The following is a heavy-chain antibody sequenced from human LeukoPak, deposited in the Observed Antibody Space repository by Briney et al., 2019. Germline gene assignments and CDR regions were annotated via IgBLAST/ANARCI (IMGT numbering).Heavy chain of an antibody. CDR3: ARATFSSSGHSY. CDR1: GFTFSNYG. D-gene: IGHD6-13*01. J-gene: IGHJ4*02. CDR2: ISYDGSNK. V-gene: IGHV3-30*03. Sequence: PGGSLRLSCAASGFTFSNYGMHWVRQAPGKGLEWVAVISYDGSNKYYVDSVKGRFTISRDNSKSTLYLQMNSLRAEDTGVYYCARATFSSSGHSYWGQGTLVTVSS.